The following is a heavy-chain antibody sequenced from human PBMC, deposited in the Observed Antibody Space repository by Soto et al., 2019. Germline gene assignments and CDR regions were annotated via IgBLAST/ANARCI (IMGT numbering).Heavy chain of an antibody. Sequence: SETLSLTCTVSGDSISSPDYYWSWIRQAPGKGLELIGYVYYRGSIYYTPSFESRVSISIDTSKNQFSLRLTSVTAADSAVYLCARLTFTPNWFDSWCQGSLVT. CDR3: ARLTFTPNWFDS. CDR2: VYYRGSI. D-gene: IGHD3-16*01. J-gene: IGHJ5*01. CDR1: GDSISSPDYY. V-gene: IGHV4-30-4*01.